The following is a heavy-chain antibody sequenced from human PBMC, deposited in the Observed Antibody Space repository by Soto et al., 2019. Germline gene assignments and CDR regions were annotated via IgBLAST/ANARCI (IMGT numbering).Heavy chain of an antibody. CDR2: IYYNGNT. CDR1: GGSISSGGYY. CDR3: ARAPSPPRIAARRRYNWFDP. J-gene: IGHJ5*02. D-gene: IGHD6-6*01. Sequence: SETLSLTCTVSGGSISSGGYYWSWIRQHPGKGLEWIGYIYYNGNTYYNPSLKSRVTISVDPSKNQFSLKLSSVTAADTAVYYCARAPSPPRIAARRRYNWFDPWGQGTLVTVSS. V-gene: IGHV4-31*03.